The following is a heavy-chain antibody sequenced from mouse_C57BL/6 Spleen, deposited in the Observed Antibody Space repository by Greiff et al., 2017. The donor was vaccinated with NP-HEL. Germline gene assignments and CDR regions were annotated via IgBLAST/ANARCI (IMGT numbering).Heavy chain of an antibody. CDR3: TTGVTYY. Sequence: EVQLQQSGAELVRPGASVKLSCTASGFTIKDDYMHWVKQRPEQGLEWIGWIDPENGDTEYASKFQGKATITADTSSNTAYLQLSSLTSEDTAVYYCTTGVTYYWGQGTTLTVSS. CDR2: IDPENGDT. J-gene: IGHJ2*01. V-gene: IGHV14-4*01. CDR1: GFTIKDDY. D-gene: IGHD2-2*01.